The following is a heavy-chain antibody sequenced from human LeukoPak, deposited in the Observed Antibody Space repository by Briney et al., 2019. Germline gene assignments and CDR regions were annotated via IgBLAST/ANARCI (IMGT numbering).Heavy chain of an antibody. J-gene: IGHJ6*04. V-gene: IGHV3-48*03. Sequence: GGSLRLSCTASEFTFSSYEMHWVRQAPGKGLEWVSYISSSGSTIYYADSVKGRFTISGDNAKNSLYLQMNSLRAEDTAVYYCAELGITMIGGVWGKGTTVTISS. D-gene: IGHD3-10*02. CDR3: AELGITMIGGV. CDR1: EFTFSSYE. CDR2: ISSSGSTI.